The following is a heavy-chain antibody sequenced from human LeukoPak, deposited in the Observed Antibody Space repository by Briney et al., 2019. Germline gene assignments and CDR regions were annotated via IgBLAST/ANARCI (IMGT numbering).Heavy chain of an antibody. CDR1: GFPFRNYA. CDR3: ARDWKCDC. J-gene: IGHJ4*02. D-gene: IGHD1-1*01. CDR2: ISDSGAKT. Sequence: GGSLRLSCAASGFPFRNYAMTWVRQAPGKGMEWVAAISDSGAKTSYADSVKGRYTISRDNSKNMLYLQMNSLRVEDTAVYSCARDWKCDCWGQGTLATVSS. V-gene: IGHV3-23*01.